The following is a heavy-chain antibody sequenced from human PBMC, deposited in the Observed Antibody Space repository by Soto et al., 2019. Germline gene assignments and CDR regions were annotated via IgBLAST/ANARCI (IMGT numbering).Heavy chain of an antibody. CDR2: IYYSGST. J-gene: IGHJ4*02. V-gene: IGHV4-31*03. Sequence: SETLSLTCTVSGGSISSGGYYWSWIRQHPGKGLEWIGYIYYSGSTYYNPSLKSRVTISVDTSKNQFSLKLSSVTAADTAVYYCARVSPTYYYDSSGYADYWGQGTLVTVSS. CDR1: GGSISSGGYY. D-gene: IGHD3-22*01. CDR3: ARVSPTYYYDSSGYADY.